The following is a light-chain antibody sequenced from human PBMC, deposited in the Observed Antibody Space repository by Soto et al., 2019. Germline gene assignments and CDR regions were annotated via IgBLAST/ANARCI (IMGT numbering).Light chain of an antibody. J-gene: IGLJ2*01. CDR3: SSYTSSSILVV. V-gene: IGLV2-14*01. CDR1: SSDVGGYNY. Sequence: QSALTQPASMSGSPGQAITISCTGTSSDVGGYNYVSWYQQHPGRAPKLMIYDVNTRPSGVSSRFSGSKSGNTASLAISGLQAEDEADYYCSSYTSSSILVVFGGGTKLTVL. CDR2: DVN.